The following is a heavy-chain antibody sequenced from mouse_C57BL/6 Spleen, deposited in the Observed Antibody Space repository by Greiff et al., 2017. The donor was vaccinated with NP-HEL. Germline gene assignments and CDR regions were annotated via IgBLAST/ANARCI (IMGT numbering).Heavy chain of an antibody. Sequence: EVKLVESEGGLVQPGSSIKLSCTASGFTFSDYYMAWVRQVPEKGLEWVANINYDGSSTYYLDSLKSRFIISRDNAKNILYLQMNSLKSEDTATYYGARDYGYYLDYWGQGTTLTVSS. CDR3: ARDYGYYLDY. V-gene: IGHV5-16*01. CDR1: GFTFSDYY. J-gene: IGHJ2*01. D-gene: IGHD2-2*01. CDR2: INYDGSST.